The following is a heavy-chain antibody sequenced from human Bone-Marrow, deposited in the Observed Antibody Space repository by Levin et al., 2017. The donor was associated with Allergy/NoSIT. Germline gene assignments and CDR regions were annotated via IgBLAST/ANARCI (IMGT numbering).Heavy chain of an antibody. CDR3: AKGGVAAPPFY. V-gene: IGHV3-23*01. CDR2: VSGSGDQT. J-gene: IGHJ4*02. CDR1: KFIFKNYA. Sequence: GVLKISCAASKFIFKNYAMAWLRQAPGQGLEWVSAVSGSGDQTYHADSVRGRFTISRDNSKDTLFLQMNNLRAEDTAVYFCAKGGVAAPPFYWGQGTLVTVSS. D-gene: IGHD3-10*01.